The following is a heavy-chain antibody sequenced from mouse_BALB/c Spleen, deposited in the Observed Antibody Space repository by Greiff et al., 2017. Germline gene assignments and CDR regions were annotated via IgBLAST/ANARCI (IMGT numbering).Heavy chain of an antibody. D-gene: IGHD2-14*01. CDR2: INPNNGGT. Sequence: VHVKQSGPELVKPGASVKMSCKASGYTFTDYYMKWVKQSHGKSLEWIGDINPNNGGTSYNQKFKGKATLTVDKSSSTAYMQLNSLTSEDSAVYYCARYPSYRYDGSYYFDYWGQGTTLTVSS. CDR3: ARYPSYRYDGSYYFDY. J-gene: IGHJ2*01. CDR1: GYTFTDYY. V-gene: IGHV1-26*01.